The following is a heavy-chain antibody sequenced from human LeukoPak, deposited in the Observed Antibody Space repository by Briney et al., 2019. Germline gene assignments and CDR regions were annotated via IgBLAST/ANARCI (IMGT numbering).Heavy chain of an antibody. CDR2: ISGSGGST. CDR3: AKLLWFGDLGGGPFDI. Sequence: GSLRLSCAASGFIVRSNYMSWVRQAPGKGLEGVSAISGSGGSTYYADSVKGRFTLSRDNSKNTLYLQMNSLRAEDTAVYYCAKLLWFGDLGGGPFDIWGQGTMVTVSS. V-gene: IGHV3-23*01. CDR1: GFIVRSNY. J-gene: IGHJ3*02. D-gene: IGHD3-10*01.